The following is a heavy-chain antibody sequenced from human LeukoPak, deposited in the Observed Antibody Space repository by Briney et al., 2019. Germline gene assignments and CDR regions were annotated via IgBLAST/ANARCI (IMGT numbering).Heavy chain of an antibody. J-gene: IGHJ5*02. CDR1: GYTFASYG. CDR2: ISADNGNI. V-gene: IGHV1-18*01. CDR3: ARDRFSGSYYKPWIDP. Sequence: ASVKVSCKASGYTFASYGISWVRQAPGQGLEWMGWISADNGNINYAQKFQDRVTMTIDTSTSTAHMELRSLRSDDTAVYYCARDRFSGSYYKPWIDPWGQGILVTVSS. D-gene: IGHD3-10*01.